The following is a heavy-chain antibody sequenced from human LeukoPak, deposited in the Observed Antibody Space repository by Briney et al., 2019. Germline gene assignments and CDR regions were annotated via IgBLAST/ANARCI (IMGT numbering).Heavy chain of an antibody. CDR1: GYSISSSNY. Sequence: SETLSLTCTVSGYSISSSNYWDWIRQPPGKGLEWIGSIYHSGSTYYNPSLKSRVTISVDTSKNQFSLKLSSVTAADTAVYYCAKRYCSSTTCYDDRGAFDYWGQGTLVTVSS. CDR3: AKRYCSSTTCYDDRGAFDY. J-gene: IGHJ4*02. V-gene: IGHV4-38-2*02. D-gene: IGHD2-2*01. CDR2: IYHSGST.